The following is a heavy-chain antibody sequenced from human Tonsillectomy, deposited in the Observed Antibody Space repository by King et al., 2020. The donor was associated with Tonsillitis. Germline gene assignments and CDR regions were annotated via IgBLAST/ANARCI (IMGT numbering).Heavy chain of an antibody. CDR2: IYTSGST. CDR1: GGSISSGSYY. CDR3: AREVVPAAVFGY. J-gene: IGHJ4*02. Sequence: VQLQESGPGLVKPSQTLSLTCTVSGGSISSGSYYWSWIRQPAGKGLEWIGRIYTSGSTNYNPSLKSRVTISVDTSKNQFSLKLSSVTAADTAVYYCAREVVPAAVFGYWGQGTLVTVSS. V-gene: IGHV4-61*02. D-gene: IGHD2-2*01.